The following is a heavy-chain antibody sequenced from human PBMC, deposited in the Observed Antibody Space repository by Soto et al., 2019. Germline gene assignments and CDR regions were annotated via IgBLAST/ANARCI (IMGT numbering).Heavy chain of an antibody. CDR3: ARDLRQYSSGPIHYYYYGMDV. CDR2: IYYSGST. D-gene: IGHD6-19*01. Sequence: QVQLQESGPGLVKPSETLSLTCTVSGGSISSYYWSWIRQPPGKGLEWIGYIYYSGSTNYNPSLKSRVTISVDTSKNQFSLKLSSVTAADTAVYYCARDLRQYSSGPIHYYYYGMDVWGQASTVTVSS. CDR1: GGSISSYY. V-gene: IGHV4-59*01. J-gene: IGHJ6*02.